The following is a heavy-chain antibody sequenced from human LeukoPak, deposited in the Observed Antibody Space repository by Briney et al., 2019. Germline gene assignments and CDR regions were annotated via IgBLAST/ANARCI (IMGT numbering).Heavy chain of an antibody. CDR3: ARDPDSSGWYLDY. CDR1: GFTFSSYA. J-gene: IGHJ4*02. D-gene: IGHD6-19*01. Sequence: GRSLRLSCAASGFTFSSYAMHWVRQAPGKGLEWVAVISYDGSNKYYADSVKGRFTISRGNSKNTLYLQMNSLRAEDTAVYYCARDPDSSGWYLDYWGQGTLVTVSS. V-gene: IGHV3-30-3*01. CDR2: ISYDGSNK.